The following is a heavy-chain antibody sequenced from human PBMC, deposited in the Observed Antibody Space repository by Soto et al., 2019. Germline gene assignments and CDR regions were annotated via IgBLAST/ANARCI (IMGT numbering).Heavy chain of an antibody. CDR3: ARHGGACSGGTCYSEYDA. V-gene: IGHV4-59*07. CDR2: IYHTGST. J-gene: IGHJ5*02. Sequence: QVQLQESAPGLVKPSDTLSLTCTVSGGSIRNYYWNWIRQPPGQGLEWIGYIYHTGSTTYNPTLDSGVTISLDTSGNQFSLKVRSVTAADTAVYYCARHGGACSGGTCYSEYDAWGQVTLVTVAS. D-gene: IGHD2-15*01. CDR1: GGSIRNYY.